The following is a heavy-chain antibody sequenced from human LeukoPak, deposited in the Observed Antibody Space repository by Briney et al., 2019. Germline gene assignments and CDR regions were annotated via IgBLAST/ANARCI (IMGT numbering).Heavy chain of an antibody. CDR1: GFTFSSYE. CDR3: ARTMAYCGGDRRACGDY. D-gene: IGHD2-21*02. V-gene: IGHV3-48*03. J-gene: IGHJ4*02. CDR2: ISSSGSTI. Sequence: PGGSLRLSCAASGFTFSSYEMNWVRQAPGKGLEWVSYISSSGSTIYYADSVKGRFTISRDNAKNSLYLQMNSLRAEDTAVYYCARTMAYCGGDRRACGDYWGQGTLVTVSS.